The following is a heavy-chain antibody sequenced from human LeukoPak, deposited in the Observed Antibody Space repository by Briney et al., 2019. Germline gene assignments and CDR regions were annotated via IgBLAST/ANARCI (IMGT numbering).Heavy chain of an antibody. V-gene: IGHV1-69*13. CDR1: GGTFSSYA. Sequence: SVKVSCKASGGTFSSYAISWVRQAPGQGLEWMGGIIPIFGTANYAQKFQGRVTITADESTSTAYMELSSLRSEDTAVYCCARDSRGIAVADTAYYYFDYWGQGTLVTVSS. CDR2: IIPIFGTA. D-gene: IGHD6-19*01. J-gene: IGHJ4*02. CDR3: ARDSRGIAVADTAYYYFDY.